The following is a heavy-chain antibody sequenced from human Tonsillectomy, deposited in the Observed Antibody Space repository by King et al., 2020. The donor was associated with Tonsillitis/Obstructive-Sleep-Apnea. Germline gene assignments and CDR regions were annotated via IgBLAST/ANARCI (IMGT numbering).Heavy chain of an antibody. CDR1: GFTFSSYA. J-gene: IGHJ3*01. D-gene: IGHD5-24*01. CDR3: AILVEMAF. CDR2: ISYDGSNK. V-gene: IGHV3-30*04. Sequence: VQLVESGGGVVQPGRSLRLSCAASGFTFSSYAMHWVRQAPGKGLEWVAVISYDGSNKYYADSVKGRFTISRDNSKNTLYLQMNSLRDEDTAVYYCAILVEMAFWGQGTMVTVSS.